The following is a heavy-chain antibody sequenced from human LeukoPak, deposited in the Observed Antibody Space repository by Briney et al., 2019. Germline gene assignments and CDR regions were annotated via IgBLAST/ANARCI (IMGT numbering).Heavy chain of an antibody. J-gene: IGHJ5*01. D-gene: IGHD2-15*01. CDR2: LYNSGTT. CDR3: ARIVVSPATLGERFIDS. CDR1: GASISSFY. Sequence: PSETLSLTCTVSGASISSFYWSWIRQSPGRGLEYIGYLYNSGTTNYNPSLRSRVTISVDMSKNQVSLKLSSVTAADTAVYYCARIVVSPATLGERFIDSWGQGTLVTVSS. V-gene: IGHV4-59*01.